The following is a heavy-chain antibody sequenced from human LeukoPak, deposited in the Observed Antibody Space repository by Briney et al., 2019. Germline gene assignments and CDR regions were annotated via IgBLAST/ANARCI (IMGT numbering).Heavy chain of an antibody. CDR1: GGSISSGSYY. CDR3: ARATVTTALLDY. Sequence: SQTLSLTCTVSGGSISSGSYYWSWIRQPAGKGLEWIGRIYTSGSTNYNPSLKSRVTISVDTSKNQSSLKLSSVPAADTAVYYCARATVTTALLDYWGQGTLVTVSS. J-gene: IGHJ4*02. D-gene: IGHD4-17*01. CDR2: IYTSGST. V-gene: IGHV4-61*02.